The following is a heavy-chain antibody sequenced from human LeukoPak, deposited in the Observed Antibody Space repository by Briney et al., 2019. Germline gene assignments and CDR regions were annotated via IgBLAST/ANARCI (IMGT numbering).Heavy chain of an antibody. CDR2: IYYSGST. J-gene: IGHJ5*02. Sequence: PSETLSLTCTVSGGSISSSSSSSYFWGWIRQPPGKGLEWTGSIYYSGSTYYNPSLKSRVTISVDTSKNQFSLKMNSVTAADTAVYYCARHSGLRSPFDPWGQGTLVTVSS. V-gene: IGHV4-39*01. CDR1: GGSISSSSSSSYF. CDR3: ARHSGLRSPFDP. D-gene: IGHD3-3*01.